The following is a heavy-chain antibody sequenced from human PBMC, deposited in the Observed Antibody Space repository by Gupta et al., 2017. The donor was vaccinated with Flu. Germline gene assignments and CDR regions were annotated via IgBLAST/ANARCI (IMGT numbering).Heavy chain of an antibody. CDR1: GFSFNTYW. Sequence: EVQLVESGGGLVQPGGSLRLSCAASGFSFNTYWMHWVRQAPGKGLVCVSRINSDKNSISYADSVKGRFTISRDNAKNTLYLQMNRLRAEDTAVYDCARDPESGGYARLDYWGQGMWGTVSS. CDR2: INSDKNSI. V-gene: IGHV3-74*01. CDR3: ARDPESGGYARLDY. J-gene: IGHJ4*02. D-gene: IGHD3-22*01.